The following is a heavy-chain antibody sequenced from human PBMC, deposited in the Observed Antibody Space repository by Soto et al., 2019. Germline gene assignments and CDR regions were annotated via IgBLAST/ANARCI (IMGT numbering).Heavy chain of an antibody. V-gene: IGHV3-15*01. CDR3: TTGSSGGEDY. Sequence: LRLSCAGSGFTFSTFTNAWMSWVRQAPGKGLEWIGRIKSKKDGGTAAYSAPVKGRFTISRDDSVNTLYLQMDSLKTEDTAIYYCTTGSSGGEDYWGQGALVTVSS. CDR2: IKSKKDGGTA. D-gene: IGHD2-21*01. CDR1: GFTFSTFTNAW. J-gene: IGHJ4*02.